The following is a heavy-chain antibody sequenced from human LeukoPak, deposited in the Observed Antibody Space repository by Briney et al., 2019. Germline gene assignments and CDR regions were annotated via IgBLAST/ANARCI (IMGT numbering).Heavy chain of an antibody. Sequence: SIKVSCKASRGTLSSYAISWVRQAPGQGLEWMGRIIPIFCTANYLHKFQGRGTITTDESTSTAYMELSSLRSEDTAVYYCAAITERSGSYSDYWGQGTLVTVSS. J-gene: IGHJ4*02. CDR3: AAITERSGSYSDY. CDR2: IIPIFCTA. CDR1: RGTLSSYA. D-gene: IGHD1-26*01. V-gene: IGHV1-69*05.